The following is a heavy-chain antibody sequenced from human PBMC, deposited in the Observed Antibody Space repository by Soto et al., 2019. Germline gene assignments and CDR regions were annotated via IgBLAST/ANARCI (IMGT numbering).Heavy chain of an antibody. CDR1: GGSVSSGSYY. J-gene: IGHJ5*02. CDR3: ARVLLDLKISGRPPHWFDP. Sequence: QVQLQESGPGLVKPSETLSLTCTVSGGSVSSGSYYWSWIRQPPGKGLEWIGYIYYSGSTNYNPSLKSRVTISVDTSKNQFSLKLSSVTAADTAVYYCARVLLDLKISGRPPHWFDPWGQGTLVTVSS. CDR2: IYYSGST. D-gene: IGHD2-15*01. V-gene: IGHV4-61*01.